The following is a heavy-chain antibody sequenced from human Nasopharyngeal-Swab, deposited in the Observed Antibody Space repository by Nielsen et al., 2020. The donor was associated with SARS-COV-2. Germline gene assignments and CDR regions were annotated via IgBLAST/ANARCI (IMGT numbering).Heavy chain of an antibody. CDR2: MNPNSGNT. J-gene: IGHJ6*03. CDR1: GYTFTSYD. CDR3: ARAERGRIVVVITSFYYYYMDV. Sequence: ASVKVSCKASGYTFTSYDINWVRQATEQGLEWMGWMNPNSGNTGYAQKFQGRVTMTRNTSISTAYMELSSLRSEDTAVYYCARAERGRIVVVITSFYYYYMDVWGKGTTVTVPS. D-gene: IGHD3-22*01. V-gene: IGHV1-8*01.